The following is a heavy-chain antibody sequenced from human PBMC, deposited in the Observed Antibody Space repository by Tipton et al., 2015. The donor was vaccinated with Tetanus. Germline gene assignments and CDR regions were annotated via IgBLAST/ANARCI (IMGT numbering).Heavy chain of an antibody. D-gene: IGHD3-3*01. CDR3: ARGGLTPYEKDY. CDR1: GGSVSSGSYY. V-gene: IGHV4-61*01. CDR2: IYYSGST. J-gene: IGHJ4*02. Sequence: TLSLTCTVSGGSVSSGSYYWSWIRQPPGKGLEWIGYIYYSGSTHYNPSLKSRVTISVDTSKNQFSLKLSSVTAADTAVYYCARGGLTPYEKDYWGQGTLVTVSS.